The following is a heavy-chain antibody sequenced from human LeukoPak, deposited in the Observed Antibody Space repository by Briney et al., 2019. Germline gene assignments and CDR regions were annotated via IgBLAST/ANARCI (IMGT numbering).Heavy chain of an antibody. CDR3: ARVFPWDY. V-gene: IGHV3-53*01. CDR2: IYSGGST. J-gene: IGHJ4*02. Sequence: TGGSLRLSCAASGFTVSSSYMSWVRQAPGKGLEWVSVIYSGGSTYYADSVKGRFTISRDNSKNTLYLQMNSLRAEDTAVYYCARVFPWDYWGQGTLVTVSS. CDR1: GFTVSSSY.